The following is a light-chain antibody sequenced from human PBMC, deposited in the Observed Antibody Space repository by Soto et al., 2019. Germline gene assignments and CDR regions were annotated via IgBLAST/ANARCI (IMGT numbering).Light chain of an antibody. V-gene: IGKV1-5*01. CDR1: ESIGRW. CDR3: HQYNTWT. CDR2: DAS. Sequence: DIQLTQSPSTVSASVGDRVTITCRASESIGRWLAWYQQEPGKAPKLLIYDASDLESGVPSRFSGSGSGTEFTLTISGLQPEDFATYYCHQYNTWTFGQGTKVDIK. J-gene: IGKJ1*01.